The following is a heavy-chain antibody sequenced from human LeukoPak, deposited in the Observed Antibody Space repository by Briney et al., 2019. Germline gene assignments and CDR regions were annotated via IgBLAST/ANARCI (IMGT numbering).Heavy chain of an antibody. D-gene: IGHD3-10*01. Sequence: ASVKVSCHASGYTFTSYGIGWVREAPGQGLKWMGWISVNNGNTNYAQKLQGRVTMTTDTSTSTAYMELRSLRSDDTAVYYCAKNYGSGSSVKYYYYMDVWGKGTTVTVSS. CDR2: ISVNNGNT. CDR3: AKNYGSGSSVKYYYYMDV. CDR1: GYTFTSYG. V-gene: IGHV1-18*01. J-gene: IGHJ6*03.